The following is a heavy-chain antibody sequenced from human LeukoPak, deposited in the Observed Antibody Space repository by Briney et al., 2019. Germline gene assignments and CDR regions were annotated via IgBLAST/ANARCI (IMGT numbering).Heavy chain of an antibody. CDR2: INPNSGGT. Sequence: GASVKVSCKASGYTFTGYYMHWVRQAPGQGLEWMGWINPNSGGTNYAQKFQGRVTMTRDTSISTAYMELSRLRSDDTAVYYCARRCKLEYQLPGGFDYWGQGTLVTVSS. J-gene: IGHJ4*02. CDR1: GYTFTGYY. V-gene: IGHV1-2*02. CDR3: ARRCKLEYQLPGGFDY. D-gene: IGHD2-2*01.